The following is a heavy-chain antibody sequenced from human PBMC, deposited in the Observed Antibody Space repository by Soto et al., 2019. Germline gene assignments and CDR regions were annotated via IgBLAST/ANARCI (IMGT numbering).Heavy chain of an antibody. CDR3: AKGGRQWLVTSDFNY. D-gene: IGHD6-19*01. J-gene: IGHJ4*02. Sequence: VQLVESGEGVVQPGRSLRLSCAASGFTFSDYAMHWVRQAPGKGLEWVAVVSHDGRNTHYADSVKGRFTISRDSSKNTVSLEMTSLRAEDTAFYYGAKGGRQWLVTSDFNYWGQGALVTVSS. CDR1: GFTFSDYA. V-gene: IGHV3-30*18. CDR2: VSHDGRNT.